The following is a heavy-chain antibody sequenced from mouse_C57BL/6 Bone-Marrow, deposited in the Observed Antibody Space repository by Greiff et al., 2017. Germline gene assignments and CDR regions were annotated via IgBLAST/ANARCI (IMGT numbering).Heavy chain of an antibody. CDR1: GYTFTNYW. CDR2: IYPGGGYT. J-gene: IGHJ2*01. D-gene: IGHD1-2*01. Sequence: QVQLQQPGAELVRPGTSVKMSCKASGYTFTNYWIGWAKQRPGHGLEWIGDIYPGGGYTNYNEKFKGKATLTADKSSSTAYMQFSSLTSEDSAIYYCARSGYPVPFDYGGQGTTLTVSS. V-gene: IGHV1-63*01. CDR3: ARSGYPVPFDY.